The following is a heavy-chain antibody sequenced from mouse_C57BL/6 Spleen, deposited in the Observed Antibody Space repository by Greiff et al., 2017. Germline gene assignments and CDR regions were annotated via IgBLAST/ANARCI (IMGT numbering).Heavy chain of an antibody. CDR2: INPNYGTT. D-gene: IGHD2-5*01. J-gene: IGHJ3*01. CDR1: GYSFTDYN. V-gene: IGHV1-39*01. Sequence: VQLKQSGPELVNPGASVKISCKASGYSFTDYNMNWVKQSNGKSLEWIGVINPNYGTTSYNQKFKGKATLTVDQSSSTAYMQLNSLTSEDSAVYYCARSSYYSNYLAWFAYWGQGTLVTVSA. CDR3: ARSSYYSNYLAWFAY.